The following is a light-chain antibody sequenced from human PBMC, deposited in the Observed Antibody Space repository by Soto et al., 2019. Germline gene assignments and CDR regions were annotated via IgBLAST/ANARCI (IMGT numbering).Light chain of an antibody. J-gene: IGKJ1*01. CDR2: GAS. V-gene: IGKV3-20*01. CDR3: HQYAVSPRT. CDR1: QSVAGSY. Sequence: EIVLTQSPGTLSLSPGERATLSCRASQSVAGSYLAWYQQKPGQAPRLLIYGASGRATGIPDRFGGGGSGTDFTLTISRLEPADIAVYYCHQYAVSPRTFGQGTKVEI.